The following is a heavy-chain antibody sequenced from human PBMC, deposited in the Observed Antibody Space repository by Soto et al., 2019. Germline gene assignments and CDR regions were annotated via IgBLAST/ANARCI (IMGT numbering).Heavy chain of an antibody. CDR3: ARREIQGPIDD. V-gene: IGHV4-59*02. D-gene: IGHD1-26*01. CDR1: GASASHGY. J-gene: IGHJ4*02. Sequence: PSETLSLTCNVSGASASHGYWSWIRQPPGKGLEWIGFMYFGGSFNYNPSLTSRATISVETSKNQFSLKLTSVTAVDTAVDYCARREIQGPIDDWGQGTLVTFSS. CDR2: MYFGGSF.